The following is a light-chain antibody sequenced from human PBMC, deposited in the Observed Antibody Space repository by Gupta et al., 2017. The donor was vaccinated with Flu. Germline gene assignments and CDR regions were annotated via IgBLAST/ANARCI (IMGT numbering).Light chain of an antibody. Sequence: QTVVTQEPSLTVSPGGTGTLTCAYNTGADTSGYYAKWFQPRPGPPPRALIYNTYNRHSWTPARFSGSLLGGRAALTLSNVEPEDEADYYCLLFYGGDWVFGGGTKLTVL. V-gene: IGLV7-43*01. CDR3: LLFYGGDWV. CDR1: TGADTSGYY. CDR2: NTY. J-gene: IGLJ3*02.